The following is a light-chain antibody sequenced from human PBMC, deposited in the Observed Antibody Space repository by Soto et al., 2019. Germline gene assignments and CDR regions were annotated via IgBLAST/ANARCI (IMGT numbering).Light chain of an antibody. Sequence: QSALTQPLSASGSPGQSVTISCTGTSNDVGAYKYVSWYQQHPGKAPKLIISEVNKRPSGVPDRFSGSKSGNTASLIVSGLQAEDEADYYCSSYAGSNNLVIFGGGTKLTVL. CDR1: SNDVGAYKY. V-gene: IGLV2-8*01. CDR2: EVN. J-gene: IGLJ2*01. CDR3: SSYAGSNNLVI.